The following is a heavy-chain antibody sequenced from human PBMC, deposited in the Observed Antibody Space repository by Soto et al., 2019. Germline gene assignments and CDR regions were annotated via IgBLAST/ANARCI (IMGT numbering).Heavy chain of an antibody. CDR1: GFTFSSYG. Sequence: EVQLLESGGGLVQPGGSLRLSCAASGFTFSSYGMTWVRQAPGKGLEWVSAISGSGGTTFYADSVKGRFTISRDNSKNTLYLQMNSLRAEDTAVHYCAKVGYGGEGAVYWYFDLWGGGTLLTVSS. J-gene: IGHJ2*01. CDR2: ISGSGGTT. V-gene: IGHV3-23*01. CDR3: AKVGYGGEGAVYWYFDL. D-gene: IGHD4-17*01.